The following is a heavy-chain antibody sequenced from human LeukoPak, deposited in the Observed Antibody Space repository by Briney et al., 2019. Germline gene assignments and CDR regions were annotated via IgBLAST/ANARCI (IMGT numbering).Heavy chain of an antibody. CDR3: ARGPQYFDY. V-gene: IGHV3-21*01. Sequence: GGSLRLSCAASGFTFSDSTMNWVRQAPGKGLDWVSSISSSSNYIYYADSVKGRFTISRDNAKNSLYLQMNSLRAEDTAVYYCARGPQYFDYWGQGTLVTVSS. CDR2: ISSSSNYI. J-gene: IGHJ4*02. CDR1: GFTFSDST.